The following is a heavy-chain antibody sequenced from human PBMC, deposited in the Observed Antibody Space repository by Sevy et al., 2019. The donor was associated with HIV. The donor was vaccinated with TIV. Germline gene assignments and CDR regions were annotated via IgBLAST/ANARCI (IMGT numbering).Heavy chain of an antibody. CDR1: GFTFSNAW. Sequence: GGSLRLSCAASGFTFSNAWMSWVRQAPGKGLEWVGRIKSKTDGGTTDYAAPVKGRFTISSDDSKNTLYLQMNSLKTEDTAVYYCTTGFTIFGVVAYFDYWGQGTLVTVSS. D-gene: IGHD3-3*01. J-gene: IGHJ4*02. CDR2: IKSKTDGGTT. V-gene: IGHV3-15*01. CDR3: TTGFTIFGVVAYFDY.